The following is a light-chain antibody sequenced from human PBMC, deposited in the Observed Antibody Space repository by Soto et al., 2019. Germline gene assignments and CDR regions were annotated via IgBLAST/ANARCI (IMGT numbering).Light chain of an antibody. Sequence: QLVLTQAPSVSGAPGQRVTISCTGSSSNIGANYDVHWYQQRPGTAPKLLIFGNSNRTSGVPDRFSGSKSGTSASLAITGLQADDEGDYYCQSYVNTLSARYVFGPGTKLTVL. CDR2: GNS. CDR3: QSYVNTLSARYV. V-gene: IGLV1-40*01. CDR1: SSNIGANYD. J-gene: IGLJ1*01.